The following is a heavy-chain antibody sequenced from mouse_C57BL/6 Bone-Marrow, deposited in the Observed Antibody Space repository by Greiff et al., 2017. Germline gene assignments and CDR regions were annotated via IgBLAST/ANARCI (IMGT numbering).Heavy chain of an antibody. Sequence: EVQLVESGGGLVQPIGSLKLSCAASGFSFNTYAMNWVRQAPGKGLEWVARIRSKSNNYATYYADSVKDRFTISRDDSESMLYLQMNNLKTEDTAMYYCVFSDYYGSSLLYWYFDVWGTGTTVTVSS. CDR3: VFSDYYGSSLLYWYFDV. V-gene: IGHV10-1*01. D-gene: IGHD1-1*01. J-gene: IGHJ1*03. CDR1: GFSFNTYA. CDR2: IRSKSNNYAT.